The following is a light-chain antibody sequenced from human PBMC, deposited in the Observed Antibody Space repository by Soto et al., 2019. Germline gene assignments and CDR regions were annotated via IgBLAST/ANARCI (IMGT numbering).Light chain of an antibody. CDR3: QHYNNWPPWT. J-gene: IGKJ1*01. Sequence: EIVMTQSPATLSVSPGERATLSCRASQSVSNNLAWYQQKPGQAPRLLIYGASTRATGIPARFSVSGSGTEFTITISSRQSEDFAVYYCQHYNNWPPWTFGQGTKVEIE. CDR2: GAS. V-gene: IGKV3-15*01. CDR1: QSVSNN.